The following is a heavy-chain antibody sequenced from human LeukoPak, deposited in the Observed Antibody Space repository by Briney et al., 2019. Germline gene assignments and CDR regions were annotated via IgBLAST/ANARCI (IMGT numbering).Heavy chain of an antibody. Sequence: SETLSLTCAVYGGSFIGYYWSWIRQPPGKGLEWTGEINHSGSTNYNPSLKSRVTISVDTSKNQFSLKLSSVTAADTAVYYCARALGVATAGAVAHRRLYYYYMDVWGKGTTVTVSS. CDR1: GGSFIGYY. D-gene: IGHD5-12*01. V-gene: IGHV4-34*01. CDR3: ARALGVATAGAVAHRRLYYYYMDV. J-gene: IGHJ6*03. CDR2: INHSGST.